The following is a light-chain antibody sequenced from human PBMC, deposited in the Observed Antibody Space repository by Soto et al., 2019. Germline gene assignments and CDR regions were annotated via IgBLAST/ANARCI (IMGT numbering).Light chain of an antibody. CDR1: QSVSRSY. CDR3: QQYGSSPWT. Sequence: ELVLTQSPGTLSLSPGERATLSCRASQSVSRSYLAWYQLKPGQAPRLLIYGASSRATGIPDRFSGSGSGTDFTLTVSRLEPEDFAVYYCQQYGSSPWTFGQGTKVDIK. CDR2: GAS. V-gene: IGKV3-20*01. J-gene: IGKJ1*01.